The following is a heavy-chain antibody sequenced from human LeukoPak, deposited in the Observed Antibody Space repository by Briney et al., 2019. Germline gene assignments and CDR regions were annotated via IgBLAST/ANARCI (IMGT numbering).Heavy chain of an antibody. CDR3: ARDYWDDSSDNDS. D-gene: IGHD3-22*01. Sequence: ASVKVSCKASGYTFTNYIINWVRQAPGQGLECMGGINTKTGNPTYAQGFTGRFVFSLDTSVTTAYLQISSLKAEDTAVYYCARDYWDDSSDNDSWGQGTLVTVSS. J-gene: IGHJ4*02. V-gene: IGHV7-4-1*02. CDR1: GYTFTNYI. CDR2: INTKTGNP.